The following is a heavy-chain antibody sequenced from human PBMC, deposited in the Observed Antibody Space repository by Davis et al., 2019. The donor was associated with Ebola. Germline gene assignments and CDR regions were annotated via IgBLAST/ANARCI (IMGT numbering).Heavy chain of an antibody. V-gene: IGHV1-18*01. CDR3: ARVRVYSSSSYWFDP. Sequence: ASVKVSCKASGYTFTSYGISWVRQAPGQGLEWMGWISTYNGNTNYAQKLQGRVTMTTDTSTSTAYMELRSLRSDDTAVYYCARVRVYSSSSYWFDPWGQGTLVTVSS. CDR2: ISTYNGNT. J-gene: IGHJ5*02. D-gene: IGHD6-6*01. CDR1: GYTFTSYG.